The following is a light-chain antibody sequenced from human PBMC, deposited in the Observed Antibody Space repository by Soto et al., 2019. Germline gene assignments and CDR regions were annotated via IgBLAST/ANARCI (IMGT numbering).Light chain of an antibody. J-gene: IGKJ1*01. V-gene: IGKV1-39*01. Sequence: DIQLTHAPSSLSAYVGDRVTITCRASQSISSYLNWYQQKPGKAPKLLIYAASSLQSGVPSRFSGSGSGTGFTLTISSLQPEDFATYYCQQSYSTPRTFGQGTKVDIK. CDR1: QSISSY. CDR3: QQSYSTPRT. CDR2: AAS.